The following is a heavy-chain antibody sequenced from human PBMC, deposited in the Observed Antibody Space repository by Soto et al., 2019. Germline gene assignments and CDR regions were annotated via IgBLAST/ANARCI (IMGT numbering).Heavy chain of an antibody. CDR2: IIPIFGTA. Sequence: SVKVSCKASGGTFSSYAISWVRQAPGQGLGWMGGIIPIFGTANYAQKFQGRVTITADESTSTAYMELSSLRSEDTAVYYCARVTLEGGHDAFDIWGQGTMVTVSS. D-gene: IGHD1-1*01. J-gene: IGHJ3*02. CDR3: ARVTLEGGHDAFDI. V-gene: IGHV1-69*13. CDR1: GGTFSSYA.